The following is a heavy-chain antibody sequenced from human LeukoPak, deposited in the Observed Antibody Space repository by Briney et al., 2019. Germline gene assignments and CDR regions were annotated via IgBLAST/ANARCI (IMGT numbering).Heavy chain of an antibody. V-gene: IGHV4-39*01. J-gene: IGHJ5*02. CDR2: IYYSGST. CDR1: GGSISSSSYY. Sequence: SETLSLPCTVSGGSISSSSYYWGWIRQPPGKGLEWIGSIYYSGSTYYNPSLKSRVTISVDTSKNQFSLKLSSVTAADTAVYYCASAMTTVTTLWFYPWGQGTLVTVSS. D-gene: IGHD4-17*01. CDR3: ASAMTTVTTLWFYP.